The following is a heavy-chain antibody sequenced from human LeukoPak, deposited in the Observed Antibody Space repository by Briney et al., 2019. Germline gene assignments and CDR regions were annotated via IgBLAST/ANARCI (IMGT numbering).Heavy chain of an antibody. CDR2: INPNSGGT. J-gene: IGHJ6*02. CDR1: GYTFTGYY. V-gene: IGHV1-2*02. D-gene: IGHD3-22*01. Sequence: ASVKVSCKASGYTFTGYYMHWVRQAPGQGLEWMGWINPNSGGTNFAQKFQGRVTMTGDTSISTAYTELSRLRSDDTAVYYCARGYYYAGSDYYDYYGMDVWGQGTTVTVSS. CDR3: ARGYYYAGSDYYDYYGMDV.